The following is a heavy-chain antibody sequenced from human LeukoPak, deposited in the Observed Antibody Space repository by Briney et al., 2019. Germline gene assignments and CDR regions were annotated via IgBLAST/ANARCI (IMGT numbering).Heavy chain of an antibody. J-gene: IGHJ5*02. CDR3: ARGSQELWFGELLRWFDP. CDR2: MSPNSGNT. V-gene: IGHV1-8*01. Sequence: GASVKVSCKASGYTFTSYDINWVRQATGQGLEWMGWMSPNSGNTGYAQKFQGRVTMTRNTSISTAYMELSSLRSEDTAVYYCARGSQELWFGELLRWFDPRGQGTLVTVSS. CDR1: GYTFTSYD. D-gene: IGHD3-10*01.